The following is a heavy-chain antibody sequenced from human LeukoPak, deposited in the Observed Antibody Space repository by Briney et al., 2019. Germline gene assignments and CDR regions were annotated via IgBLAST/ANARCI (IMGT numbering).Heavy chain of an antibody. CDR1: GFTFSSYA. CDR3: AKRYGDYEGN. V-gene: IGHV3-23*01. D-gene: IGHD4-17*01. CDR2: MSGSGTST. Sequence: GGSLRLSCAASGFTFSSYAMNWVRQAPGKGLEWVSSMSGSGTSTYYADSVKGRFTISRDNSKNTLYLQVNSLRDEDTAVYYCAKRYGDYEGNWGQGALVTVSS. J-gene: IGHJ4*02.